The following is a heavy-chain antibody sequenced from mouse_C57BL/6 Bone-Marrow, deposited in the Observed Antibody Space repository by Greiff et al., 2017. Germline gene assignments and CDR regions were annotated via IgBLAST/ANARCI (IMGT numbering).Heavy chain of an antibody. CDR3: ARNYCGSSYVGVFFDY. Sequence: EVQLVESVAELVRPGASVKLSCTASGFNIKNTYMHWVKQRPEQGLEWIGRIDPANGNTKYAPKFQGKATITAATSSNTAYLQLSSLTSEDTAIYYCARNYCGSSYVGVFFDYWGQGTTLTVSS. CDR1: GFNIKNTY. CDR2: IDPANGNT. J-gene: IGHJ2*01. V-gene: IGHV14-3*01. D-gene: IGHD1-1*01.